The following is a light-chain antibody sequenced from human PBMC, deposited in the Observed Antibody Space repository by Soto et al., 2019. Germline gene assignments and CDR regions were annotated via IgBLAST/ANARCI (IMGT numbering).Light chain of an antibody. CDR1: QSVSSSY. CDR2: GAS. V-gene: IGKV3-20*01. CDR3: QQYDSPPIT. Sequence: EIVLAQSPGTLSLSPGERVTLSCRASQSVSSSYLSWYHQKPGQAPRLLIYGASSRATGIPDRFSGSGSGTDFTLTISRLEPEDFAVYDCQQYDSPPITFGQGTRLEIK. J-gene: IGKJ5*01.